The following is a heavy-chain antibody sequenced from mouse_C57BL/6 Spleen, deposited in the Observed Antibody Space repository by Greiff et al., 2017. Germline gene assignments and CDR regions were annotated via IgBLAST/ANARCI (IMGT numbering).Heavy chain of an antibody. CDR3: ARYTTVVAKGLAY. D-gene: IGHD1-1*01. J-gene: IGHJ3*01. CDR2: INPSSGYT. V-gene: IGHV1-7*01. Sequence: QVQLKESGAELAKPGASVKLSCKASGYTFTSYWMHWVKQRPGQGLEWIGYINPSSGYTKYNQKFKDKATLTADKSSSTAYMQLSSLTYEDSAVYYCARYTTVVAKGLAYWGQGTLVTVSA. CDR1: GYTFTSYW.